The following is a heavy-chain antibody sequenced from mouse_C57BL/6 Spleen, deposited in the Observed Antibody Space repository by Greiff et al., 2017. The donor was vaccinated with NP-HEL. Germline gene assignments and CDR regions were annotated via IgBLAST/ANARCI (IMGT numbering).Heavy chain of an antibody. Sequence: VQLQQSGPELVKPGASVKISCKASGYAFSSSWMNWVKQRPGKGLEWIGRIYPGDGDTNYNGKFKGKATLTADKSSSTAYMQLLSLTSEDSAVYFCASITTVVAHFDYWGQGTTLTVSS. D-gene: IGHD1-1*01. CDR3: ASITTVVAHFDY. J-gene: IGHJ2*01. CDR2: IYPGDGDT. V-gene: IGHV1-82*01. CDR1: GYAFSSSW.